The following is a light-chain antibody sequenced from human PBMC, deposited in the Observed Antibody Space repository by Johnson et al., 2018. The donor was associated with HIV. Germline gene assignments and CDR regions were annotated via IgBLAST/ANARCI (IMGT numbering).Light chain of an antibody. CDR2: DND. J-gene: IGLJ1*01. Sequence: QSVLTQPPSVSAAPGQKVTISCSGTTSNIGSNSVSWYQHLPGIAPKLLIYDNDKRPSGIPDRFSGSKSGTSATLGITGLQTGDEADYYCGTWASSLSAGKVFGTGTKVTVL. V-gene: IGLV1-51*01. CDR1: TSNIGSNS. CDR3: GTWASSLSAGKV.